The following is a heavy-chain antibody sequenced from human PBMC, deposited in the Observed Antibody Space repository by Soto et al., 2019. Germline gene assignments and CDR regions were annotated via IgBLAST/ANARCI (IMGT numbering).Heavy chain of an antibody. Sequence: SETLSLTCVFSGWSLSDYFWSWIRQPPGMALEWIGEINHLGSINYNPSLKSRVTMSVDTSKNQFSLTLNSVTAADTATYYCVRGGISHWAYFYYMDVWDRGTTVTVSS. CDR1: GWSLSDYF. CDR2: INHLGSI. CDR3: VRGGISHWAYFYYMDV. J-gene: IGHJ6*03. D-gene: IGHD2-21*01. V-gene: IGHV4-34*01.